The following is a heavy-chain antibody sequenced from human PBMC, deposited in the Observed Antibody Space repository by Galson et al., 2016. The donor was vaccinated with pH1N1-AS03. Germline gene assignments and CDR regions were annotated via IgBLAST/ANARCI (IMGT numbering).Heavy chain of an antibody. D-gene: IGHD3-16*01. CDR3: AREGIGGCDY. Sequence: SLRLSCAASGFRFSSYWMQWVRQAPGKGLGWVATIQQGGGHKSYLDSVKGRFTVSRDNAKNSMYLQLNSLSVEDTAVYYCAREGIGGCDYWGRGTLVTVSS. CDR1: GFRFSSYW. CDR2: IQQGGGHK. V-gene: IGHV3-7*01. J-gene: IGHJ4*02.